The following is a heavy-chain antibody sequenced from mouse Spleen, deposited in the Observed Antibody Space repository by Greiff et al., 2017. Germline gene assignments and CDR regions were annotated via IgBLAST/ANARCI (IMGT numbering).Heavy chain of an antibody. V-gene: IGHV5-6-5*01. D-gene: IGHD1-1*01. Sequence: EVQVVESGGGLVKPGGSLKLSCAASGFTFSSYAMSWVRQTPEKRLEWVASISSGGSTYYPDSVKGRFTISRDNARNILYLQMSSLRSEDTAMYYCARDLFWFAYWGQGTLVTVSA. CDR1: GFTFSSYA. CDR2: ISSGGST. CDR3: ARDLFWFAY. J-gene: IGHJ3*01.